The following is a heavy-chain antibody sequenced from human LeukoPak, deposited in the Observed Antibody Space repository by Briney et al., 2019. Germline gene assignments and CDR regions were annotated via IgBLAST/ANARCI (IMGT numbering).Heavy chain of an antibody. Sequence: PSETLSLTCAVYGGSFSGYYWSWIRQPPGKGLEWIGEINHSGSTNYNPSLKSRVTISVDTSKNQFSLKLSSVTAADTAVYYCARVHSSGYYRPYGMDVWGQGTTVTVS. CDR3: ARVHSSGYYRPYGMDV. D-gene: IGHD3-22*01. J-gene: IGHJ6*02. V-gene: IGHV4-34*01. CDR2: INHSGST. CDR1: GGSFSGYY.